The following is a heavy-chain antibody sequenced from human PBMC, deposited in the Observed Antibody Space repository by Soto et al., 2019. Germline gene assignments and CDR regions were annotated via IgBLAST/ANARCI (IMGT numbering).Heavy chain of an antibody. CDR2: ISAYNGNT. Sequence: QVQLVQSGAEVKKPGASVKVSCKASGYTFTSYGISWVRQAPGQGLEWMGWISAYNGNTNYAQKLQGRVTMTTDTSTSTAYMEVRSMRSDDTAVYYCARGGTYYDFWSGYFDPLPMDVWGKGTTVTVSS. CDR3: ARGGTYYDFWSGYFDPLPMDV. V-gene: IGHV1-18*01. J-gene: IGHJ6*03. D-gene: IGHD3-3*01. CDR1: GYTFTSYG.